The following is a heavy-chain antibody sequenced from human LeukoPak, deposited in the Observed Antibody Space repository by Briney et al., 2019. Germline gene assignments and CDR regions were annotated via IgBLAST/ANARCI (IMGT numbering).Heavy chain of an antibody. Sequence: GGSLRLSCAASGFSFNTYWVSWVRQAPGKGLEWVASINQDGSEKYSVDSVKGRFTISRDNAKNSLYLQMNSLRAEDTAVYYCARDRRNYYGSGTRFDYWGQGTLVTVSS. CDR3: ARDRRNYYGSGTRFDY. D-gene: IGHD3-10*01. V-gene: IGHV3-7*01. CDR2: INQDGSEK. J-gene: IGHJ4*02. CDR1: GFSFNTYW.